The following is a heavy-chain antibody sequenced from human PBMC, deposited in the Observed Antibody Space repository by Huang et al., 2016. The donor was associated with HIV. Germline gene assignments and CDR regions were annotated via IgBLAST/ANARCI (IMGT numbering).Heavy chain of an antibody. CDR2: TVPMGWRA. D-gene: IGHD3-9*01. CDR3: ASGASYEIWTPYYSGWHYSMDV. CDR1: GGSFKISG. V-gene: IGHV1-69*13. J-gene: IGHJ6*03. Sequence: QVHLVQSGAEVKKPGSSVRVSCTDSGGSFKISGISWVRQAPGQGREWLGGTVPMGWRANYEQKMRDRVTITARESTTTVYMDLTSLRPEDTAVYYCASGASYEIWTPYYSGWHYSMDVWGEGTTVTVSS.